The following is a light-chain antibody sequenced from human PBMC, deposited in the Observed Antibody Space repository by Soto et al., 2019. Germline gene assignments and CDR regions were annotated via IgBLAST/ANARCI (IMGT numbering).Light chain of an antibody. CDR1: SSDVGAYRY. Sequence: QSALTQPASVSGSPGQSITISCTGSSSDVGAYRYVSWFQQHPGRAPKLIIYEVSNRPSGVSDRFSGSKSGNTASLTISGPKAEDEADYHCSSYTTTTAWVFGGGTKVTVL. V-gene: IGLV2-14*01. CDR3: SSYTTTTAWV. CDR2: EVS. J-gene: IGLJ3*02.